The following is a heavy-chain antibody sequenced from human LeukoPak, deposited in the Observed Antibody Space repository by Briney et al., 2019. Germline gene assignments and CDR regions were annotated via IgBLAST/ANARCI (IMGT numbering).Heavy chain of an antibody. CDR3: ARGTKILAVVVPAGYYYYYMDV. D-gene: IGHD2-2*01. Sequence: SQTLSLTCAISGDSVSGNSAAWNWIRQSPSRGLEWLGRTYYRSKWYNDYAVSVKSRITINPDTSKNQFSLQLNSVTPEDTAVYYCARGTKILAVVVPAGYYYYYMDVWGKGTTVTISS. V-gene: IGHV6-1*01. CDR1: GDSVSGNSAA. CDR2: TYYRSKWYN. J-gene: IGHJ6*03.